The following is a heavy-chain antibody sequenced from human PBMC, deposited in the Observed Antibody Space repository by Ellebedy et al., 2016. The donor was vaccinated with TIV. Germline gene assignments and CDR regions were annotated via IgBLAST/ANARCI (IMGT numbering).Heavy chain of an antibody. D-gene: IGHD1-26*01. J-gene: IGHJ6*02. CDR3: AREVGGGQGDMDV. CDR1: GFTFTNYH. CDR2: IWSDGSLE. V-gene: IGHV3-33*01. Sequence: GESLKISCAASGFTFTNYHMHWVRQAPGKGLEWVALIWSDGSLEYYADSVKGRFTLSRDSSENTVYLHMNSLRADDTAVNYCAREVGGGQGDMDVWGQGTTVTVSS.